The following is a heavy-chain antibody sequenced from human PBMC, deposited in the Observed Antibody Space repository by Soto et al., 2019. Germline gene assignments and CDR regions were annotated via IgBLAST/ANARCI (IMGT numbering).Heavy chain of an antibody. D-gene: IGHD2-21*01. V-gene: IGHV3-7*01. CDR1: GLTFSGYW. CDR2: MHPDGSER. CDR3: VASSGY. J-gene: IGHJ4*02. Sequence: EVRLVESGGGLVQPGGSLRLSCEVSGLTFSGYWMNWVRQAPGKGLEWVSNMHPDGSERRYVDSVKGRFTISRDNAKSSLSLQMNSLRVEDTAIYYCVASSGYWGLGTLVTVSS.